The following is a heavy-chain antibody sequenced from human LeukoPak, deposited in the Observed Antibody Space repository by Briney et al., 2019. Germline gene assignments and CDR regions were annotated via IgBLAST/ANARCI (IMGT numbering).Heavy chain of an antibody. CDR3: ARGEALAVAERKFDY. J-gene: IGHJ4*02. V-gene: IGHV3-48*02. CDR2: ISSSSSTI. CDR1: GFTFSSYS. D-gene: IGHD6-19*01. Sequence: GGSLRLSCAASGFTFSSYSMNWVRQAPGKGLEWVSYISSSSSTIYYADSVKGRFTISRDNAKNSLYLQMNSLRDEDTAVYYSARGEALAVAERKFDYWGQGTLVTVSS.